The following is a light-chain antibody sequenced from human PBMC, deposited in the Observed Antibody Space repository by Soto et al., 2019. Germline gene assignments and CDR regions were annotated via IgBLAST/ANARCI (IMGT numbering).Light chain of an antibody. Sequence: EIVLTQSPGTLSLSPGERATLSCRASQPVSSNYLAWYQHKPGQAPRLLIYGASSRATGIPDRFSGSGSGTDFTLTISRLEPEDFAVYYCQQYGTSLRTFGQRTKWIS. CDR1: QPVSSNY. J-gene: IGKJ1*01. V-gene: IGKV3-20*01. CDR2: GAS. CDR3: QQYGTSLRT.